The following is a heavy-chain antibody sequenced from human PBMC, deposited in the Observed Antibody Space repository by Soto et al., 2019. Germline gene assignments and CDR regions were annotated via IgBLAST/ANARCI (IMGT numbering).Heavy chain of an antibody. Sequence: ASVKVSCKASGYTFPSYDINWVRQATGQGLEWMGWMNPNSGNTGYAQKFQGWVTMTRDTSISTAYMELSRLRSDDTAVYYCAREVDIVVVPAAMFSLGYWGQGTLVTVSS. CDR3: AREVDIVVVPAAMFSLGY. V-gene: IGHV1-8*01. D-gene: IGHD2-2*03. J-gene: IGHJ4*02. CDR2: MNPNSGNT. CDR1: GYTFPSYD.